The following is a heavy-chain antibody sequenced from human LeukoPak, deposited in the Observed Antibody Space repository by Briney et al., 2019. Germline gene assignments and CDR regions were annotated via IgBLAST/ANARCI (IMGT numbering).Heavy chain of an antibody. CDR2: IYYSGST. CDR1: GGSISSYY. J-gene: IGHJ5*02. Sequence: SETLSLTCTVSGGSISSYYRSWIRQPPGKGLEWIGYIYYSGSTNYNPSLKSRVTISVDTSKNQFSLKLSSVTAADTAVYYCARQLGTRYDFWSGYYTGWFDPWGQGTLATVSS. D-gene: IGHD3-3*01. CDR3: ARQLGTRYDFWSGYYTGWFDP. V-gene: IGHV4-59*01.